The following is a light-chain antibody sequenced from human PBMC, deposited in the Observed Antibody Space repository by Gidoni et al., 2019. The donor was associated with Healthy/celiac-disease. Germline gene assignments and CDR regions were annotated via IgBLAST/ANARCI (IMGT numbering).Light chain of an antibody. CDR3: QAWDSSTVV. J-gene: IGLJ2*01. Sequence: SYELTQPPSVSVSPGQTASITCSGDKLGDKYACWYQQKPGQSPVLVIYQDSKRPSGIPVRFSGSHSGNTATLTISGTQAMDEADYYCQAWDSSTVVFGGGTTLTVL. CDR1: KLGDKY. V-gene: IGLV3-1*01. CDR2: QDS.